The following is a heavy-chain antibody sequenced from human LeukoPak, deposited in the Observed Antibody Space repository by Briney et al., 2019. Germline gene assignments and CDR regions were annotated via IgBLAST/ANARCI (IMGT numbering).Heavy chain of an antibody. V-gene: IGHV3-30*02. CDR3: AKGGGYEAQYYYYYLDV. CDR1: GFTFSSYG. D-gene: IGHD5-12*01. Sequence: GGSLRLSCAASGFTFSSYGMHWVRQAPGKGLEWVAFIRYDGSNKYYADSVKGRFTISRDNSKNTLYLQMNSLRAEDTAVYYCAKGGGYEAQYYYYYLDVWGKGTTVTISS. CDR2: IRYDGSNK. J-gene: IGHJ6*03.